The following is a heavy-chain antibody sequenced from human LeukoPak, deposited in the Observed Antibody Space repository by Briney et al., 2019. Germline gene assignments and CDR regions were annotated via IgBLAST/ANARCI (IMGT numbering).Heavy chain of an antibody. V-gene: IGHV5-51*01. J-gene: IGHJ4*02. Sequence: HGESLKISCKGFGYSFTSYWIAWGRRMPGKGLEWMGIFYPGDSDTRYSPSFQRKVTISGDKSISTVYLQWSSLKASDTAMYYCARVDLYCSSTSCYSFDYWGQGTLVTVSS. CDR2: FYPGDSDT. CDR1: GYSFTSYW. CDR3: ARVDLYCSSTSCYSFDY. D-gene: IGHD2-2*01.